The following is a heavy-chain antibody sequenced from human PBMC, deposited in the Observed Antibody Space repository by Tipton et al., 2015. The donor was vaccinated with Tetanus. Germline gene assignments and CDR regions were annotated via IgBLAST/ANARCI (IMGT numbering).Heavy chain of an antibody. D-gene: IGHD1-7*01. CDR3: ARLLRWTGTTQIDY. J-gene: IGHJ4*02. V-gene: IGHV4-30-4*01. CDR2: IYYSGST. Sequence: RSLRLSCTVSGGSISSGDYYWSWIRQPPGKGLEWIGYIYYSGSTYYNPSLKSRVTISVDTSKNQFSLKLSSVTAADTAVYYCARLLRWTGTTQIDYGGQGTLVTVSS. CDR1: GGSISSGDYY.